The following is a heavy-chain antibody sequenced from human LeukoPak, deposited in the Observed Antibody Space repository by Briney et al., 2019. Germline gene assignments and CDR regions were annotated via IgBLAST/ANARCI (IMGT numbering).Heavy chain of an antibody. V-gene: IGHV4-31*03. J-gene: IGHJ4*02. CDR3: ARVRLGATEY. Sequence: PSETLSLTCTVSGGSISSGGYYWIWIRQHPGKGLEWIGYIYYSGSTYYNPSLKSRATISVDTSKNQFSLKLSSVTAADTAVYYCARVRLGATEYWGQGTLVTVSS. D-gene: IGHD1-26*01. CDR2: IYYSGST. CDR1: GGSISSGGYY.